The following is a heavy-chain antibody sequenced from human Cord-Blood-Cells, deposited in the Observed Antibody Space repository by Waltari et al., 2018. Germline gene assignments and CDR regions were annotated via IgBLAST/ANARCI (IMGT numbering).Heavy chain of an antibody. CDR3: ARNARAAAGNNGAFDP. CDR2: INHSGST. J-gene: IGHJ5*02. Sequence: QVQLQQWGAGLLKPSETLSLTCAVYGGSFSGYYWRWIRQPPGEGLEWIGEINHSGSTNYTPSLKSRGTISVDTSKNQFSLKLISVTAADTAVYYCARNARAAAGNNGAFDPWGQGTLVTVSS. CDR1: GGSFSGYY. D-gene: IGHD6-13*01. V-gene: IGHV4-34*01.